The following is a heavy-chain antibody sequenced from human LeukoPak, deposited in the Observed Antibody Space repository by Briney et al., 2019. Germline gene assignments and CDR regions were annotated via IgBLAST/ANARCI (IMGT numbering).Heavy chain of an antibody. CDR3: ARTSGSYSTFDY. D-gene: IGHD1-26*01. CDR2: IYYSGST. V-gene: IGHV4-30-4*01. CDR1: GGSISSGDYY. Sequence: PSQTLSLTCTVSGGSISSGDYYWSWIRQPPGKGLEWIGYIYYSGSTYYNPSLKSRVTKSVDTSKNQFSLKLSSVTAADTAVYYCARTSGSYSTFDYWGQGTLVTVSS. J-gene: IGHJ4*02.